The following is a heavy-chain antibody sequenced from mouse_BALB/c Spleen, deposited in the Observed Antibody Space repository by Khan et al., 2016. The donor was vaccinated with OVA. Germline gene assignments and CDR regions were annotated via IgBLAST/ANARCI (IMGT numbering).Heavy chain of an antibody. CDR1: GYTFSSYW. CDR3: ARSYYYGSSTWFAY. CDR2: IDPSDSHT. Sequence: QVQLKESGAELVKPGASVKLSCKASGYTFSSYWMHWVKQRPGQGLEWIGEIDPSDSHTNYNQKFKGKATLNVDKSSSTAYMHLSSLTSEDSAFYYCARSYYYGSSTWFAYWGQGTLVTVSA. V-gene: IGHV1-69*02. D-gene: IGHD1-1*01. J-gene: IGHJ3*01.